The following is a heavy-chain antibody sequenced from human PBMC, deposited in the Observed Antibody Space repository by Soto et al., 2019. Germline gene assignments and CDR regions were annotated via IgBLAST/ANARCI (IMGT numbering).Heavy chain of an antibody. V-gene: IGHV3-33*01. D-gene: IGHD4-17*01. CDR3: ARRDPTTVTTGGYFDY. Sequence: QVQLVESGGVVVQPGRSLRLSCAASGFTFSSYGMHWVRQAPGKGLERVAVIWYDGSNKYYADSVKGRFTISRENSKNTRYLQMNSRRAEDTAVYYCARRDPTTVTTGGYFDYWGQGTLVTVSS. CDR1: GFTFSSYG. J-gene: IGHJ4*02. CDR2: IWYDGSNK.